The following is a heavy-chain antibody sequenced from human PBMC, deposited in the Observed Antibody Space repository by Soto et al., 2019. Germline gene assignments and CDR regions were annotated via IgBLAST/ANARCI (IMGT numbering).Heavy chain of an antibody. Sequence: QMQLVESGGGVVQPGRSLRLSCAASGFTFRNYAMHWVRQAPGKGLEWVAVISYDGSNKYYADSVKGRFTISRDNYKNTLYLQMNSLRAEDTAVYYCARDRYSSSTLFDYWGQGTLVTVSS. J-gene: IGHJ4*02. CDR2: ISYDGSNK. D-gene: IGHD6-6*01. CDR1: GFTFRNYA. CDR3: ARDRYSSSTLFDY. V-gene: IGHV3-30-3*01.